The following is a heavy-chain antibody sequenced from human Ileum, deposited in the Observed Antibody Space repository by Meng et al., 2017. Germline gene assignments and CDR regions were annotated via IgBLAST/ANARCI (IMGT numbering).Heavy chain of an antibody. CDR2: INPKSGAT. J-gene: IGHJ4*02. CDR1: GYTFTDYF. Sequence: QVQPVQSGAEAKKPGASLKVSCKASGYTFTDYFVHWVRQAPGQGLEWMGRINPKSGATAYAQKFQGRVTVTSDTSISTAYLDLISLTSDDTALYYCVRSNIFGWNPRDHWGQGTLVTVFS. D-gene: IGHD3-3*02. V-gene: IGHV1-2*06. CDR3: VRSNIFGWNPRDH.